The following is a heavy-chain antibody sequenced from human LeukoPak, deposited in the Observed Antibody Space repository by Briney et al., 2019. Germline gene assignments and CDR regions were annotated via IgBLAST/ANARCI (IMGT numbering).Heavy chain of an antibody. CDR2: IYTGGNT. J-gene: IGHJ4*02. D-gene: IGHD3-10*01. CDR1: GFTVDSNY. CDR3: AKGSSAGRPYYFDY. V-gene: IGHV3-53*01. Sequence: GGSLRLSCAASGFTVDSNYLSWVRQAPGKGLEWVSTIYTGGNTYYAASVKGRFTISRDFSKNTVFLHMNSLRAEDTAMYYCAKGSSAGRPYYFDYWGQGTLVTVSS.